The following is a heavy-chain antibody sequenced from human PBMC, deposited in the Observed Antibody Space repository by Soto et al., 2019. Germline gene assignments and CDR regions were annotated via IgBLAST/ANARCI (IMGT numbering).Heavy chain of an antibody. CDR2: IYYSGST. Sequence: SEILSITCAVPGCSVSSGAYYWTWIRQRPGKGLEWIGYIYYSGSTYYSPSLKSRLSISLDTSKNQFSLRLSSVTAADTAMYYCARARLRAVYAFDIWGQGTMVTVSS. D-gene: IGHD5-12*01. J-gene: IGHJ3*02. CDR3: ARARLRAVYAFDI. V-gene: IGHV4-31*11. CDR1: GCSVSSGAYY.